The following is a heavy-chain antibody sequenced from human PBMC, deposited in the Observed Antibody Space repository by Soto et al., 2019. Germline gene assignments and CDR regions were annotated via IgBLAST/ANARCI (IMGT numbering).Heavy chain of an antibody. J-gene: IGHJ3*02. CDR2: IYHSGST. CDR1: SGSISSSNW. V-gene: IGHV4-4*02. Sequence: QVQLQESGPGLVKPSGTLSLTCAVSSGSISSSNWWSWVRQPPGKGLEWIGEIYHSGSTNYNPSLKSRVTISVDKSKNQFSLKLSSVTAADTAVYYCASSGRFDDCWSGSIAFDIWGQGTMVTVSS. D-gene: IGHD3-3*01. CDR3: ASSGRFDDCWSGSIAFDI.